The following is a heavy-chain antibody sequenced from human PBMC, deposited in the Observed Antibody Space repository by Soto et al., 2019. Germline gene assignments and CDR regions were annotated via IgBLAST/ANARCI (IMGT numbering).Heavy chain of an antibody. CDR2: IKQDGSDK. V-gene: IGHV3-7*01. J-gene: IGHJ4*01. Sequence: GGSLRLSCAASVFTFSSYWMSLVRQAPGKGLECVANIKQDGSDKYYVDSVKGRFTISRDNAKNSLYLQMNSLRPEDTAVYYCARDPRQAGGYFDCGGNGSLVTASS. D-gene: IGHD3-10*01. CDR1: VFTFSSYW. CDR3: ARDPRQAGGYFDC.